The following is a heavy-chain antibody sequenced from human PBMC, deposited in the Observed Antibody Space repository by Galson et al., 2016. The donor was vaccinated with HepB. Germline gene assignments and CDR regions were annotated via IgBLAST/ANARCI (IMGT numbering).Heavy chain of an antibody. CDR3: AKEDTYYYDNSGPGGVFQH. J-gene: IGHJ1*01. D-gene: IGHD3-22*01. Sequence: SLRLSCAASGFTFDDYAMHWVRQAPGKGLEWVSGISWNSVNIGFADSVKGRFTISRDNAKNSLYLHMNSLRAEDTALYYCAKEDTYYYDNSGPGGVFQHWGQGTLVTVSS. CDR2: ISWNSVNI. V-gene: IGHV3-9*01. CDR1: GFTFDDYA.